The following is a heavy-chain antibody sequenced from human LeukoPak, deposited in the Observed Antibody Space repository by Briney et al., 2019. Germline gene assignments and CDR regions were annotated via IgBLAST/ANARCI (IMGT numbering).Heavy chain of an antibody. CDR2: ISSSGSTI. J-gene: IGHJ6*04. D-gene: IGHD3-16*01. Sequence: GGSLRLSCAASGFTFSSYEMNWVRQAPGKGLEWVSYISSSGSTIYYADSVKGRFTISRDNAKSSLFLQMNSLRAEDTAVYFCAKSTRAVMAMMDVWGKGTTVTVSS. V-gene: IGHV3-48*03. CDR1: GFTFSSYE. CDR3: AKSTRAVMAMMDV.